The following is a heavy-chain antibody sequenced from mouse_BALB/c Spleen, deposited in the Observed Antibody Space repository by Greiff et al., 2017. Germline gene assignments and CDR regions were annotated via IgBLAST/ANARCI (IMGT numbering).Heavy chain of an antibody. CDR2: IDPANGNT. J-gene: IGHJ4*01. Sequence: VQLKESGAELVKPGASVKLSCTASGFNIKDTYMHWVKQRPEQGLEWIGRIDPANGNTKYDPKFQGKATITADTSSNTAYLQLSSLTSEDTAVYYGARKRWDYGAHYAMDYWGQGTSVTVSS. CDR3: ARKRWDYGAHYAMDY. V-gene: IGHV14-3*02. D-gene: IGHD2-4*01. CDR1: GFNIKDTY.